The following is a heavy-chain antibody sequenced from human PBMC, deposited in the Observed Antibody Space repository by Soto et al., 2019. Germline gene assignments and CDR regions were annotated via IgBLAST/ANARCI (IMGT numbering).Heavy chain of an antibody. J-gene: IGHJ4*02. CDR1: GGSISSGGYY. Sequence: SETLSLTCTVSGGSISSGGYYWSWIRQHPGKGLEWIGYIYYSGSTYYNPSLKSRVTISVDTSKNQFSLKLSSVTAADTAVYYCARASGDILTGSYFDYWGQGTLVTVPQ. D-gene: IGHD3-9*01. CDR2: IYYSGST. V-gene: IGHV4-31*03. CDR3: ARASGDILTGSYFDY.